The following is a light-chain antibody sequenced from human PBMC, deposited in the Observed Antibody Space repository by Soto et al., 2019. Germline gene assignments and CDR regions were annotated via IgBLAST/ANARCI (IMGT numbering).Light chain of an antibody. CDR2: RAS. CDR3: QQYSSAST. Sequence: DIRMTQSPSTLSASVGDRVTITCRASQSINNWLAWYQQKPGKAPKLLIYRASSLENGVPSRFSGRGSGTEFIFTITSLQPDYFATYYCQQYSSASTFGQGTKVEIK. J-gene: IGKJ1*01. CDR1: QSINNW. V-gene: IGKV1-5*03.